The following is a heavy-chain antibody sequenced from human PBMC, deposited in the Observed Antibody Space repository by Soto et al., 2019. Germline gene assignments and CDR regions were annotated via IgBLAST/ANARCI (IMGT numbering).Heavy chain of an antibody. D-gene: IGHD3-22*01. CDR2: ISSSSSTI. CDR3: ANTPSDSSGYYYGWFHH. J-gene: IGHJ5*02. V-gene: IGHV3-48*01. Sequence: PGGPLRLSCAASGFTCSSYSMNWVRKAPGKGLEWVSYISSSSSTIHYSDSVKGRFTISRDNAKNSLYLQMNSLRAEDTAVYYCANTPSDSSGYYYGWFHHWGQGTLVTVSS. CDR1: GFTCSSYS.